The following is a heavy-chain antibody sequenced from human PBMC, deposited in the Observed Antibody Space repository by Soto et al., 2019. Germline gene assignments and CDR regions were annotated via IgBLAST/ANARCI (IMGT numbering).Heavy chain of an antibody. J-gene: IGHJ5*02. CDR1: GGSISSYY. Sequence: SETLSLTCTVSGGSISSYYWSWIRQPPGKGLEWIGYIYYSGSTNYNPSLKSRVTISVDTSKNQFSLKLSSVTAADTAVYYCGRSEDSRGGSLDSFYWFDPGGKGTRVTVPS. D-gene: IGHD6-19*01. V-gene: IGHV4-59*01. CDR2: IYYSGST. CDR3: GRSEDSRGGSLDSFYWFDP.